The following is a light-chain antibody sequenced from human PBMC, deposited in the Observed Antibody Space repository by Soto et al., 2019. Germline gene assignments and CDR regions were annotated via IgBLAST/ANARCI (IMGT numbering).Light chain of an antibody. CDR3: QQYNNWPPWT. CDR1: QYINTR. J-gene: IGKJ1*01. Sequence: IVLTQSPATLSSFPGDRVTLSCRASQYINTRLAWYQHRPGQAPRLLIYQTSLRAAGIPARFSGDGSGTEFTLTISSLQSEDFAIYYCQQYNNWPPWTFGQGTKVDIK. CDR2: QTS. V-gene: IGKV3D-15*01.